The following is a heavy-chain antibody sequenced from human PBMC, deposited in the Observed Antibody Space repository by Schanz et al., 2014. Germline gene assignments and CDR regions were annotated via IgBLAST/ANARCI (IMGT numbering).Heavy chain of an antibody. Sequence: QVQLVQSGAEMKKPGASVKVSCKASGYTFTGYYMHWVRQAPGQGLEWMGWINPNSGTTNYAQKFQGWVTMTRDTSISTAYMELSRLKSDDTAVYYCARAFGGYDPAGALDYRGQGTLGTVSS. CDR1: GYTFTGYY. J-gene: IGHJ4*02. CDR2: INPNSGTT. CDR3: ARAFGGYDPAGALDY. V-gene: IGHV1-2*04. D-gene: IGHD5-12*01.